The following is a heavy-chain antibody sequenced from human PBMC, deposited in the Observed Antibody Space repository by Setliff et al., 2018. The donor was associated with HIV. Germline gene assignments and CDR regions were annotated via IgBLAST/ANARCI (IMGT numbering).Heavy chain of an antibody. Sequence: ASVKVSCKTSGYKFIGHYLHWVRLAPGQGPEWVGWINPETGDPNYAQKFRGRVLMTRDTSITTAFLHVAKLTSDDTAIYYCATGIPSDLDYWGQGTLVTVSS. CDR3: ATGIPSDLDY. CDR1: GYKFIGHY. CDR2: INPETGDP. D-gene: IGHD2-21*01. V-gene: IGHV1-2*02. J-gene: IGHJ4*01.